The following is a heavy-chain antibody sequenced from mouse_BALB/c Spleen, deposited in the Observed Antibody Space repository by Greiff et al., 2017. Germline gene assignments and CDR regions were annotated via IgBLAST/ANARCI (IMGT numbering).Heavy chain of an antibody. J-gene: IGHJ2*01. Sequence: VQLVESGPGLVAPSQTLSITCTVSGFSLTSYCVSWVRQPPGKGLEWLGVMWGDGSTNYHSALISRLRISKDNSKSQVFLKLNSLQTDDTATYYCARGRGRYLDYWGQGTTLTVSS. CDR3: ARGRGRYLDY. CDR2: MWGDGST. CDR1: GFSLTSYC. V-gene: IGHV2-3*01.